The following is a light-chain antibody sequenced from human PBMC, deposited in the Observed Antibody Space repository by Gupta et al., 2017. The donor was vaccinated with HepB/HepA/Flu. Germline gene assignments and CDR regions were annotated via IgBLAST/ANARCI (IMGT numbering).Light chain of an antibody. CDR2: DAS. J-gene: IGKJ1*01. CDR1: QEISNY. Sequence: DIQMTQSPSSLSASVGDRVTITCQASQEISNYLNWYQQKPGKAPKLLIYDASNLETGVPSRFSGSGSGTDFTFTISSRQPEDFATYYCQHKHNLPWTFGQGTKVEIK. V-gene: IGKV1-33*01. CDR3: QHKHNLPWT.